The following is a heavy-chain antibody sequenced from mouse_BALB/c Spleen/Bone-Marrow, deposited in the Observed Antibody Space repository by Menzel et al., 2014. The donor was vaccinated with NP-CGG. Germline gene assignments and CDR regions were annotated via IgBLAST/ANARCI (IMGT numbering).Heavy chain of an antibody. CDR1: GDSITSGS. CDR2: ISYSGST. CDR3: ARRQLGLQYYFDY. D-gene: IGHD3-2*01. Sequence: VQLQQSGPSLVKPSQTLSLTCSVTGDSITSGSWNWIRKFPGNKLEYMGYISYSGSTYYNPSLISRISITRDTSKNQYYLLLNSVPTEDTATYYCARRQLGLQYYFDYAGQGTTLTVSS. V-gene: IGHV3-8*02. J-gene: IGHJ2*01.